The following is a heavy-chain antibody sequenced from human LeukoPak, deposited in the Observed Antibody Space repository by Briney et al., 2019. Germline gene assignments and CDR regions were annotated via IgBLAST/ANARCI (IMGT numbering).Heavy chain of an antibody. V-gene: IGHV3-11*04. CDR2: ISTSGINI. Sequence: GGSLRLSCAASGFTFSDYYMSWIRQAPGKGLEWISYISTSGINIHYADSVKGRFTISRDNAKNSLYLQMNSLREEDTAVYYCARGTTINNFDYWGQGTPVTVSS. D-gene: IGHD4-17*01. CDR3: ARGTTINNFDY. J-gene: IGHJ4*02. CDR1: GFTFSDYY.